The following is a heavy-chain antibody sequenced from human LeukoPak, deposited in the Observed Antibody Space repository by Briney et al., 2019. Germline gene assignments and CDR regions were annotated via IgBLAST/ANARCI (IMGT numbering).Heavy chain of an antibody. CDR2: ISGSGGGT. D-gene: IGHD3-22*01. CDR1: GFTFSSYA. J-gene: IGHJ3*02. V-gene: IGHV3-23*01. CDR3: AKPVPYYYDSSGYYRASAFDI. Sequence: PGGSLRLSCAASGFTFSSYAMSWVRQAPGKGLEWVSAISGSGGGTYYADSVKGRFTISRDNSKNTLYLQMNSLRAEDTAVYYCAKPVPYYYDSSGYYRASAFDIWGQGTMVTVSS.